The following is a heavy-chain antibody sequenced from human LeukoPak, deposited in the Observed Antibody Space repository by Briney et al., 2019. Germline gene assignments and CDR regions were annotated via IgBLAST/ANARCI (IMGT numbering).Heavy chain of an antibody. CDR1: GFTFSSYE. V-gene: IGHV3-48*03. D-gene: IGHD2-2*03. J-gene: IGHJ3*02. CDR3: ARDGYCSSTSCYAGAFDI. Sequence: GGFLRSSGAAFGFTFSSYEMDWVRQAPGKGWEGCSYISRGGSTIYYADSLKGRFTISRDNAKNSLYLQMNSLRAEDTAVYYCARDGYCSSTSCYAGAFDIWGQGTMVTVSS. CDR2: ISRGGSTI.